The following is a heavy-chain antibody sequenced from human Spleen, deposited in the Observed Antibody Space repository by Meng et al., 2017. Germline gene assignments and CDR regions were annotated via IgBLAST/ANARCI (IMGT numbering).Heavy chain of an antibody. V-gene: IGHV3-7*01. CDR1: GFTFRSYE. CDR2: IKQDGSEK. D-gene: IGHD5-18*01. J-gene: IGHJ4*02. Sequence: GGSLRLSCAASGFTFRSYEMNWFRQAPGKGLEWVANIKQDGSEKYYVDSVKGRFTITRDNAKNSLYLQMNSLRAEDTAVYYCVRNSMLFGYTYGPGTYWGQGTLVTVSS. CDR3: VRNSMLFGYTYGPGTY.